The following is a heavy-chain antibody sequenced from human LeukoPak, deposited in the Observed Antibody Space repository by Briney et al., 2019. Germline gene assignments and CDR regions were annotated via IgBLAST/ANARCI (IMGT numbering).Heavy chain of an antibody. J-gene: IGHJ4*02. CDR3: ANTEVDTAMVTY. V-gene: IGHV1-69*04. CDR1: GYTFTSYG. Sequence: SVKVSCKASGYTFTSYGISWVRQAPGQGLEWMGRIIPILGIANYAQKFQGRVTITADKSTSTAYMELSSLRSEDTAVYYCANTEVDTAMVTYWGQGTLVTVSS. CDR2: IIPILGIA. D-gene: IGHD5-18*01.